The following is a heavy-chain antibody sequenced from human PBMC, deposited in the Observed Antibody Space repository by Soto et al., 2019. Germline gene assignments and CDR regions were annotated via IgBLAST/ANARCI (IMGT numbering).Heavy chain of an antibody. CDR3: ARAIYEATILGY. D-gene: IGHD5-12*01. CDR2: IWYDGSNK. CDR1: GFTFSSYG. Sequence: PGGSLRLSCAASGFTFSSYGMHWVRQAPGKGLEWVAVIWYDGSNKYYADSVKGRFTISRDNSKNTLYLQMNSRRAEDTAVYYCARAIYEATILGYWGQGTLVTVSS. V-gene: IGHV3-33*01. J-gene: IGHJ4*02.